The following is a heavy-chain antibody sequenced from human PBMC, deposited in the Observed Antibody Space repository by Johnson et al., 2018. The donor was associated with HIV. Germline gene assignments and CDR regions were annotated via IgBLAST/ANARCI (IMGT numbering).Heavy chain of an antibody. CDR2: IYSGGST. CDR3: TTDRATYDAFDI. D-gene: IGHD1-26*01. J-gene: IGHJ3*02. V-gene: IGHV3-66*01. CDR1: GFTVSNNY. Sequence: VQLVESGGGVVQPGRSLRLSCAASGFTVSNNYMTWVRQAPGKGLEWVSLIYSGGSTYYADSVKGRFTISRDDSKNTLYLQMNSLKTEDTAVYYCTTDRATYDAFDIWGQGTLVTVAS.